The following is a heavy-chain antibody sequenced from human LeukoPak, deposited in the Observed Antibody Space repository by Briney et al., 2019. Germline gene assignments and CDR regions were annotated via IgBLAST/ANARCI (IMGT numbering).Heavy chain of an antibody. CDR1: GGSFSGYY. CDR3: ARGPDIVVVVAATPNWFDP. J-gene: IGHJ5*02. V-gene: IGHV4-34*01. D-gene: IGHD2-15*01. CDR2: INHSGST. Sequence: SETLSLTCAVYGGSFSGYYWSWIRQPPGKGLEWIGEINHSGSTNYNPSLKSRVTISVDTSKNQFSLKLSSVTAADTAVYYCARGPDIVVVVAATPNWFDPWSQGTLVTVSS.